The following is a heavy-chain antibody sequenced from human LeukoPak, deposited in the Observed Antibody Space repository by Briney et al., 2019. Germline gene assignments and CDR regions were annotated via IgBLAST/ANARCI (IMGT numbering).Heavy chain of an antibody. CDR3: ARRGPDSSGLLWRYYFDY. J-gene: IGHJ4*02. V-gene: IGHV4-59*01. CDR2: IYYSGST. CDR1: GGSFSSYY. D-gene: IGHD3-22*01. Sequence: SETLSLTCAVYGGSFSSYYWSWIRQPPGKGLEWIGYIYYSGSTNYNPSLKSRVTISVDTSKNQFSLKLSSVTAADTAVYYCARRGPDSSGLLWRYYFDYWGQGTLVTVSS.